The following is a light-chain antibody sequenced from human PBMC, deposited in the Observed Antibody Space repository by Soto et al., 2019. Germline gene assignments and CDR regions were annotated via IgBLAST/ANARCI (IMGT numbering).Light chain of an antibody. V-gene: IGKV3-20*01. CDR3: QQYDTSPIT. CDR1: QSVGDTY. J-gene: IGKJ5*01. CDR2: DTS. Sequence: EIVLTQSPGTLSLSPGERATLSCRASQSVGDTYLAWYQQKPGQAPRLLIFDTSTRATGIPNRFSGSGSGTDFTLTITPLEPEDFAVYFCQQYDTSPITFGQGTRLEIK.